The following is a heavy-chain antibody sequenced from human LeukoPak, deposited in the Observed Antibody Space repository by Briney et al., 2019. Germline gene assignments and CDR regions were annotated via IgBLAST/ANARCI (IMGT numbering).Heavy chain of an antibody. CDR3: ARDSWSVPGPYY. D-gene: IGHD6-19*01. CDR2: IYSGGTT. J-gene: IGHJ4*02. V-gene: IGHV3-66*01. Sequence: GGSLRLSCAASGFTVSSNYMIWVRQAPGKGLEWVSLIYSGGTTYYADSVKGRFSISRDSSKNTLYLQMSALRAEDTAVYYCARDSWSVPGPYYWGQGTLVTVSS. CDR1: GFTVSSNY.